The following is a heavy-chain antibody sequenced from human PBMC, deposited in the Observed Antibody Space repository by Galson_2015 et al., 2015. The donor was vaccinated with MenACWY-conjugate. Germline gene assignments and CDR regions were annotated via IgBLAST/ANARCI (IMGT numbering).Heavy chain of an antibody. CDR1: GFTFSSYG. V-gene: IGHV3-33*08. Sequence: SLRLSCAASGFTFSSYGMHWVRQAPDKGLEWVAVIWYDGSNKYYADSVKGRFTISRDNSKNTLYLQMNSLRAEDTAVYYCATAGSYRFDYWGQGALVTVSS. J-gene: IGHJ4*02. CDR3: ATAGSYRFDY. CDR2: IWYDGSNK. D-gene: IGHD1-26*01.